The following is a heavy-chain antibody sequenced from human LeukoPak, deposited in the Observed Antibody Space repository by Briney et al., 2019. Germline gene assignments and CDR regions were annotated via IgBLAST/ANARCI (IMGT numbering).Heavy chain of an antibody. D-gene: IGHD3-22*01. V-gene: IGHV3-48*01. CDR2: ISSSSSTI. Sequence: PGGSLRLSCAASGFTFSSHSMNWVRQAPGKGLEWVSYISSSSSTIYYADSVKGRFTISRDNAKNSLYLQMNSLRAEDTAVYYCARVGGSSGYYYDGDYAFDIWGQGTMVTVSS. CDR1: GFTFSSHS. CDR3: ARVGGSSGYYYDGDYAFDI. J-gene: IGHJ3*02.